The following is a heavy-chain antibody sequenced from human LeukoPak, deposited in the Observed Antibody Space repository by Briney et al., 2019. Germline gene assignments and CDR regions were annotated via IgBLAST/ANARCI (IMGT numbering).Heavy chain of an antibody. CDR1: GGTFSSYT. J-gene: IGHJ1*01. D-gene: IGHD6-13*01. V-gene: IGHV1-69*04. CDR3: ARDPSDSSSWIKGYFQH. CDR2: IIPIPGIA. Sequence: SVKVSCKASGGTFSSYTISWVRQAPGQGLEWMGRIIPIPGIANYAQKFQGRVTITADKSTSTAYMELSSLRSEDTAVYYCARDPSDSSSWIKGYFQHWGQGTLVTVSS.